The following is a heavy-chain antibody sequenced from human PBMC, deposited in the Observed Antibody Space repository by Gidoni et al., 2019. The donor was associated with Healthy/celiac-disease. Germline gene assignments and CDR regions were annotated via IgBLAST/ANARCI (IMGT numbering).Heavy chain of an antibody. D-gene: IGHD3-16*01. Sequence: VQLVESGGGVVQPGRSMRFYCASSGFTFSSCVMSWVRQAPGKGLGWVAVILYNGSNKYYTDSVKGRFNISRDNSKNTLYLQMDSLRAEDTAVYYCARWGSGLYDQAPLRASEDYWGQGTLVTVSS. J-gene: IGHJ4*02. CDR2: ILYNGSNK. CDR1: GFTFSSCV. V-gene: IGHV3-30-3*01. CDR3: ARWGSGLYDQAPLRASEDY.